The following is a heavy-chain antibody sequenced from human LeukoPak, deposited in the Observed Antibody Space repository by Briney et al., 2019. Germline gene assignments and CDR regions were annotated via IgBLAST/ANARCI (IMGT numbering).Heavy chain of an antibody. CDR2: ISNDGSKK. CDR1: GFTFSSYA. V-gene: IGHV3-30*04. Sequence: PGGSLRLSCAASGFTFSSYALHWVRQAPGKGLEWVAVISNDGSKKDYADSVKGRFTISRDNSKNTLYLQMNSLRADDTAVYYCARAPGYSSSWYYFDYWGQGTLVTVSS. D-gene: IGHD6-13*01. CDR3: ARAPGYSSSWYYFDY. J-gene: IGHJ4*02.